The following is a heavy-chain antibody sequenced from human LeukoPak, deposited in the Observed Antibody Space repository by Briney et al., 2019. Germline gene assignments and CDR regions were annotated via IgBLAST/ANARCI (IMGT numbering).Heavy chain of an antibody. CDR1: GYTFTSYG. V-gene: IGHV1-18*01. D-gene: IGHD6-19*01. CDR3: ARCRGKIGWYGDLDY. J-gene: IGHJ4*02. Sequence: ASVKVSCKASGYTFTSYGISWVRQAPGQGLEWMGWISAYNGNTNYAQKFQGRVTITTDESTSTAYMELSSLRSEDTAVYYCARCRGKIGWYGDLDYWGQGTLVTVSS. CDR2: ISAYNGNT.